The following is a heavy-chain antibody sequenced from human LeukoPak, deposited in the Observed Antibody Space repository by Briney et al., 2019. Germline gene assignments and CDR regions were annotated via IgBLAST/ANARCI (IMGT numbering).Heavy chain of an antibody. Sequence: SETLSLTCTVSGGSISSYYWSWIRQPAGKGLEWIGRIYTSGSTNYNPSLKSRVTMSVDTSKNHFSLKLSSVTAADTAAYYCAGTTTKVAFDIWGQGTMVTVSS. CDR1: GGSISSYY. CDR2: IYTSGST. CDR3: AGTTTKVAFDI. D-gene: IGHD2/OR15-2a*01. J-gene: IGHJ3*02. V-gene: IGHV4-4*07.